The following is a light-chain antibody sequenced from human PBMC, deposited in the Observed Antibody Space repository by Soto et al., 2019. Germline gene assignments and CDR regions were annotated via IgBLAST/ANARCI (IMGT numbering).Light chain of an antibody. Sequence: EIVLTQSPGTLSLSPGERATLSCRASQSVSSSYIAWYQQRPGQTPRLLIYDASNRATGIPARFSGSGSGTDFTLTISSLQPDDFATYYCQHYNSYSEAFGQGTKVDIK. V-gene: IGKV3-20*01. J-gene: IGKJ1*01. CDR1: QSVSSSY. CDR2: DAS. CDR3: QHYNSYSEA.